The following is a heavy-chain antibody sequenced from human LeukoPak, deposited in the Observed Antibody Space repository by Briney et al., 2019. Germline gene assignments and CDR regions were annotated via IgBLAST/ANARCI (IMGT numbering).Heavy chain of an antibody. D-gene: IGHD6-19*01. CDR1: GFTVSSNY. CDR3: AREVLSSGWYGARYFDY. J-gene: IGHJ4*02. V-gene: IGHV3-66*01. CDR2: IYSGGST. Sequence: GGSLRLSCAASGFTVSSNYMSWVRQAPGKGLEWVSVIYSGGSTYYADSVKGRFTISRDNSKNTLYLQMNSLRAEDTAVYYCAREVLSSGWYGARYFDYWGQGTLVTVSS.